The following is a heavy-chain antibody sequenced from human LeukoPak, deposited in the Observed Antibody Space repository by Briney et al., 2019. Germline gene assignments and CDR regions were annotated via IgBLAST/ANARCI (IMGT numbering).Heavy chain of an antibody. CDR3: ARDYDYVWGSYRGYYFDY. J-gene: IGHJ4*02. Sequence: KTSETLSLTCTVSGGFISSYYWSWIRQPAGKGLEWIGRIYTSGSTNYNPSLKGRVTMSVDTSKNQFSLKLSSVTAADTAVYYCARDYDYVWGSYRGYYFDYWGQGTLVTVSS. CDR1: GGFISSYY. V-gene: IGHV4-4*07. CDR2: IYTSGST. D-gene: IGHD3-16*02.